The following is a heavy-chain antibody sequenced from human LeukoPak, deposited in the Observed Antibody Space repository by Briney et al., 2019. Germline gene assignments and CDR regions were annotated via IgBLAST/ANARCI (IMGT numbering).Heavy chain of an antibody. D-gene: IGHD4-11*01. CDR2: ISAYNGNT. V-gene: IGHV1-18*01. Sequence: ASVKVSCKASGYTFISYGISWVRQAPGQGLEWMGWISAYNGNTHYAQNLQGRVTLTTDTSTRTAYMELRSLTSDDTAVYYCARDVDYIGVAANYFDPWGQGTLVTVS. CDR3: ARDVDYIGVAANYFDP. J-gene: IGHJ5*02. CDR1: GYTFISYG.